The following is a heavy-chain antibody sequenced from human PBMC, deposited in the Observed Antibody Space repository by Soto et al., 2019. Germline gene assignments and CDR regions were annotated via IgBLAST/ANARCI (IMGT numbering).Heavy chain of an antibody. V-gene: IGHV3-33*01. D-gene: IGHD2-15*01. J-gene: IGHJ4*02. CDR3: ATGFLGLCTGGNCPLDY. CDR2: IWYHGIDK. CDR1: GFTFSRQA. Sequence: QVQLVESGGGVVQPERSLRLSCAASGFTFSRQAMHWVRQAPGRGLEWVAVIWYHGIDKYYADSVKGRFTISRDNSKNTVYLQMNSLRGEDTAVYYFATGFLGLCTGGNCPLDYWGQGTLVTVSS.